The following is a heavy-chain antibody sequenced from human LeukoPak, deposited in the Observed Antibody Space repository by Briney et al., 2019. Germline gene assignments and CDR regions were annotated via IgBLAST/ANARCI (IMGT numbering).Heavy chain of an antibody. D-gene: IGHD5-24*01. V-gene: IGHV4-34*01. CDR2: VNPRGST. CDR3: EALEDDAFDI. J-gene: IGHJ3*02. Sequence: PSETLSLTCTVSGGSFSNYYWNWIRQSPGEGLEWIGEVNPRGSTNYNPSLGSRVTMSTDTSKMQFSLRLTSVTAADTAVYYCEALEDDAFDIWGQGTMVTVSS. CDR1: GGSFSNYY.